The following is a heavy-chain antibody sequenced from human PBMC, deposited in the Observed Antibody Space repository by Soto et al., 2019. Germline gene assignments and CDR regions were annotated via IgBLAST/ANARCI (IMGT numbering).Heavy chain of an antibody. V-gene: IGHV1-46*01. CDR3: ARRGGHSSGWLHGAAFDS. CDR1: GYTFTSSY. Sequence: DALQGSCKASGYTFTSSYMHWVRQAPGQGLEWMGIINPSGGSTSYAQKFQGRVTMTRDTSKSTVYMELSSLRSEDTAVYYCARRGGHSSGWLHGAAFDSWGQGTMVTVAS. D-gene: IGHD6-19*01. CDR2: INPSGGST. J-gene: IGHJ3*02.